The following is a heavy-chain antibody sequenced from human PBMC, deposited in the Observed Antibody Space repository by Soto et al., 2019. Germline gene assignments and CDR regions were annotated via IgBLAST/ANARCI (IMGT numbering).Heavy chain of an antibody. CDR1: GYTFTNFG. J-gene: IGHJ4*02. V-gene: IGHV1-18*01. CDR2: VTTDKGKT. CDR3: ATRSPPFDY. Sequence: QVQLVQSGPEVKKPGASVKVSCKTSGYTFTNFGISWVRQAPGQGLEWMGWVTTDKGKTTYAQKFQGRVTMTTDTSTSTAYIELRSLRSDDTAVYYCATRSPPFDYWVQGTLVTVSS.